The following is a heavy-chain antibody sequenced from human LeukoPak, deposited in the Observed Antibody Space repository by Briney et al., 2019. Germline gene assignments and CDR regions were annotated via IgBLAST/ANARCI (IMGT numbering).Heavy chain of an antibody. V-gene: IGHV3-48*03. CDR1: GFAFSSYE. D-gene: IGHD4-11*01. Sequence: GRSLRLSCAASGFAFSSYEMNWVRQAPGKGLEWVSYISRSGNNVYYADSVKGRFTISRDNAKNSLYLQMNSLSAEDTAIYYCARDPQSYSNHVDYWGQGTLVTVSS. J-gene: IGHJ4*02. CDR2: ISRSGNNV. CDR3: ARDPQSYSNHVDY.